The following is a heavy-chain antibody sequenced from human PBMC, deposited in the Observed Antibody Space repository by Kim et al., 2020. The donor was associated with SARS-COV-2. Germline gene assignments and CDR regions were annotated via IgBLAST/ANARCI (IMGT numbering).Heavy chain of an antibody. D-gene: IGHD3-10*01. CDR3: AKVLRGLITYFDY. Sequence: GGSLRLSCAASGFTFSSYAMSWVRQAPGKGLEWVSAISGSGGSTYYADSVKGRFTISRDNSKNALFLQTSSLRTEDTAVYYCAKVLRGLITYFDYWGQGTLVTVSS. V-gene: IGHV3-23*01. CDR1: GFTFSSYA. J-gene: IGHJ4*02. CDR2: ISGSGGST.